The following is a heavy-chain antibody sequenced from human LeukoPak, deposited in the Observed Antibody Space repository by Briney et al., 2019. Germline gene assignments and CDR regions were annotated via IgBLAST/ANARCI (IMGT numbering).Heavy chain of an antibody. Sequence: PGGSLRLSCAASGFTFSSYEMNWVRQAPGRGLEWVSYISSSGSTIYYADSVKGRLTISRDNAKNSLYLQMNSLRAEDTAVYYCARGTYYDILTGYRPLDYWGQGTLVTVSS. V-gene: IGHV3-48*03. J-gene: IGHJ4*02. CDR3: ARGTYYDILTGYRPLDY. CDR2: ISSSGSTI. D-gene: IGHD3-9*01. CDR1: GFTFSSYE.